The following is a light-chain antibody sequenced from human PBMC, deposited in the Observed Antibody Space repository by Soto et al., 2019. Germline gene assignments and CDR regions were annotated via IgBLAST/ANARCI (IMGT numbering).Light chain of an antibody. Sequence: QSALTQPPSASGSPGQSVTISCTGTSSDVGSYNYVSWYQQHPGKAPKLMIYEVSKRPSGVPDRFSGSKSGNTASLTVSGLQAEDEAEYYCSSYAGSNNWNFGTGTKLTVL. J-gene: IGLJ1*01. CDR1: SSDVGSYNY. CDR2: EVS. V-gene: IGLV2-8*01. CDR3: SSYAGSNNWN.